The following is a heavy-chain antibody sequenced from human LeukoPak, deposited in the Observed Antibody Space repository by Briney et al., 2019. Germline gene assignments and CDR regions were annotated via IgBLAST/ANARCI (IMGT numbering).Heavy chain of an antibody. CDR2: INPNSGGT. CDR1: GYTFTGYY. D-gene: IGHD3-22*01. CDR3: ARQSGYYFTTFDY. V-gene: IGHV1-2*02. J-gene: IGHJ4*02. Sequence: ASVKVSCKASGYTFTGYYMHWVRQAPGQGLEWMGWINPNSGGTNYTQKFQGRVTMTRDTSISTAYMELSRLRSDDTAVYYCARQSGYYFTTFDYWGQGTLVTVSS.